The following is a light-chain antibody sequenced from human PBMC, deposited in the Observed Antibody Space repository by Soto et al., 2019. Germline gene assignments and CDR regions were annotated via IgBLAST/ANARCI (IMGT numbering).Light chain of an antibody. Sequence: QSALTPPPSASGSPGQSVTISCTGTSSDVGGYNYVSWYQQHPGKAPKLMIYEVNKRPSGVPDRFSGSKSGNTASLTVSGLQAEDEADYYCTSYAGSKGVLGTGTKVTVL. CDR2: EVN. J-gene: IGLJ1*01. CDR3: TSYAGSKGV. V-gene: IGLV2-8*01. CDR1: SSDVGGYNY.